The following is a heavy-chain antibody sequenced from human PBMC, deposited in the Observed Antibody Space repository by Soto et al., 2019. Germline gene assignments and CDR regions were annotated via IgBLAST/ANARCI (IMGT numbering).Heavy chain of an antibody. CDR3: AREVYSQYDYDGLDI. Sequence: EVQLVESGGGLVQPGGSLRLSCAASGFTFSRHWMHWVRQAPGKGLMWVSRINTDESATSYADSVKGRFTISRDNAKNTLYLQMNSLSVEDTAVYFCAREVYSQYDYDGLDIWGQGTMPTVSS. CDR1: GFTFSRHW. V-gene: IGHV3-74*01. J-gene: IGHJ3*02. CDR2: INTDESAT. D-gene: IGHD4-4*01.